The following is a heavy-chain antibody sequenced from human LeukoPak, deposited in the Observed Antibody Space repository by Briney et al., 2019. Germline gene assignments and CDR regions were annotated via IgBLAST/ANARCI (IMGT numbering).Heavy chain of an antibody. CDR3: ARLIAVAGTDFDY. Sequence: SETLSLTCTVSGGSASSGSYYWSWIRQPPGKGLEWIGYIYYSGSTNYNPSLKSRVTISVDTSKNQFSLKLSSVTAADTAVYYCARLIAVAGTDFDYWGQGTLVTVSS. J-gene: IGHJ4*02. D-gene: IGHD6-19*01. CDR2: IYYSGST. V-gene: IGHV4-61*01. CDR1: GGSASSGSYY.